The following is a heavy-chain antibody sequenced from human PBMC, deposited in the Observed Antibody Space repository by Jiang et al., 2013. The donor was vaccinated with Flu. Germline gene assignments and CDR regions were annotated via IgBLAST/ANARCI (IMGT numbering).Heavy chain of an antibody. V-gene: IGHV5-51*01. Sequence: YPGDSDTRYSPSFQGQVTISADKSISTAYLQWSSLKASDTAMYYCARHERVSDYYMDVWGKGTTVTVSS. D-gene: IGHD3-10*01. CDR2: YPGDSDT. J-gene: IGHJ6*03. CDR3: ARHERVSDYYMDV.